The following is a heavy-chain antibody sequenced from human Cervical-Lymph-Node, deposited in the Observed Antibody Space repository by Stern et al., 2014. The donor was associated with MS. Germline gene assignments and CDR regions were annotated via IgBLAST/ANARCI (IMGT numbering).Heavy chain of an antibody. Sequence: QVQLVQSGGGLAKTGGSLRLSCAASGFTLSDYYMNWIRQTPGKGLEWVSYIGRSGSFIYYADSVKGRFTISRDNAENSLYLQMDGLRAEDTAVYYCARDGHILGLDCWGQGTLVTVSS. V-gene: IGHV3-11*01. CDR3: ARDGHILGLDC. J-gene: IGHJ4*02. CDR1: GFTLSDYY. D-gene: IGHD2-21*01. CDR2: IGRSGSFI.